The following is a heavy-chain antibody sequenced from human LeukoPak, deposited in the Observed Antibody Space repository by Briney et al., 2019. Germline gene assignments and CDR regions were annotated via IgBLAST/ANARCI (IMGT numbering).Heavy chain of an antibody. CDR1: GGSISSDYS. CDR3: SSTRLGYSGGWH. CDR2: IYYGGTT. Sequence: SETLSLTCTVSGGSISSDYSWGWIRQPPGKGLEWIGNIYYGGTTYYNSSLKSRVTISVDTSKNQISLKLSSVTASDTSIHYCSSTRLGYSGGWHWGQGTLVTVPS. V-gene: IGHV4-39*01. D-gene: IGHD6-19*01. J-gene: IGHJ4*02.